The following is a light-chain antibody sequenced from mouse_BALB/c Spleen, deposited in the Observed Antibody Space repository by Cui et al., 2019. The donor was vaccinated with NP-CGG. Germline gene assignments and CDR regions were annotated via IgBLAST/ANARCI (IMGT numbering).Light chain of an antibody. V-gene: IGLV1*01. CDR3: ALWYSNHWV. Sequence: VLTQESVLTTSPGETVTLTCRSSTGAVTTSNYANWVQEKPDHLFTGLIGGTNNRAPGVPARFSGSLIGDKAALTITGAQTEDEAIYFCALWYSNHWVFGGGTKLTVL. J-gene: IGLJ1*01. CDR2: GTN. CDR1: TGAVTTSNY.